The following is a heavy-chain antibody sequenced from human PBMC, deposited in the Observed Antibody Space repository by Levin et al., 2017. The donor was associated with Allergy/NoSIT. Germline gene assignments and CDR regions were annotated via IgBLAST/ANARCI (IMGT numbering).Heavy chain of an antibody. CDR3: ARIGILTGYRDY. Sequence: EASVKVSCAASGFTFSSYNMNWVRQAPGKGLEWVSSISSSSSYIYYADSLKGRFTISRDNAKNSLYLQMNSLRAEDTAVYYCARIGILTGYRDYWGQGTLVTVSS. D-gene: IGHD3-9*01. CDR1: GFTFSSYN. CDR2: ISSSSSYI. J-gene: IGHJ4*02. V-gene: IGHV3-21*01.